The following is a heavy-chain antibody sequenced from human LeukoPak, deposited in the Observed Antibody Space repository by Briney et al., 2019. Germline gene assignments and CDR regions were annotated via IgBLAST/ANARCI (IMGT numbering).Heavy chain of an antibody. CDR1: GFTFSSYE. J-gene: IGHJ4*02. CDR3: AKSGLNRFDY. CDR2: ISNSGSTI. Sequence: GGSLRLSCAASGFTFSSYEMHWVRQAPGKGLEWVSYISNSGSTIYYADSVKGRFTISRDNAKNSLYLQMNSLRAEDTAVYYCAKSGLNRFDYWGRGTLVTVSS. D-gene: IGHD2-15*01. V-gene: IGHV3-48*03.